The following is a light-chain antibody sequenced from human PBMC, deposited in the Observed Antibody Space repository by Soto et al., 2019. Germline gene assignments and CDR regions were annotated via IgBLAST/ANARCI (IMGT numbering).Light chain of an antibody. Sequence: QSALTQPASVSGSPGQSITLSCTRTSSGVENYNLVSWYQHRPGTAPKLIMYESSQRPSGVSDRFSGSKSGNTASLTISEVGAEDEDDYYCSSYAGAVVFGGGTKLTVL. CDR3: SSYAGAVV. CDR2: ESS. CDR1: SSGVENYNL. J-gene: IGLJ2*01. V-gene: IGLV2-23*01.